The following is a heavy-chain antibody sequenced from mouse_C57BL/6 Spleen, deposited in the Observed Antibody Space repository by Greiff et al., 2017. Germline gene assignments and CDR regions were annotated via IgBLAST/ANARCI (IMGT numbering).Heavy chain of an antibody. CDR1: GYAFSSYW. CDR3: ARWDYYYGSSPYYFDY. J-gene: IGHJ2*01. Sequence: VQRVESGAELVKPGASVKISCKASGYAFSSYWMNWVKQRPGKGLEWIGQIYPGDGDTNYNGKFKGKATLTADKSSSTAYMQLSSLTSEDSAVYFCARWDYYYGSSPYYFDYWGQGTTLTVSS. V-gene: IGHV1-80*01. D-gene: IGHD1-1*01. CDR2: IYPGDGDT.